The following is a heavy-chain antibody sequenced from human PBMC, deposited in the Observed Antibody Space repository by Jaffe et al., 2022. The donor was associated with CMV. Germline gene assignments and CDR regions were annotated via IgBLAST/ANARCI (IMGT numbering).Heavy chain of an antibody. CDR2: IWYDGSNK. CDR1: GFTFSSYG. J-gene: IGHJ6*03. CDR3: ARDYYTYYDFWSGHGPYMDV. D-gene: IGHD3-3*01. V-gene: IGHV3-33*08. Sequence: QVQLVESGGGVVQPGRSLRLSCAASGFTFSSYGMHWVRQAPGKGLEWVAVIWYDGSNKYYADSVKGRFTISRDNSKNTLYLQMNSLRAEDTAVYYCARDYYTYYDFWSGHGPYMDVWGKGTTVTVSS.